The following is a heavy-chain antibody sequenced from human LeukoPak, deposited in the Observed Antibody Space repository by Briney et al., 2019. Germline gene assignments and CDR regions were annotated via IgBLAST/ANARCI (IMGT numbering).Heavy chain of an antibody. CDR2: IYTGDSDT. CDR3: ARTTYYYDSSGYQATQWIDY. J-gene: IGHJ4*02. Sequence: PGGAPQICCQGSGYRFTRYWSGWGRQVNGKGLGWMGIIYTGDSDTKYSPSFQGQLTISADNSISTAYLQWSSLKASDTAMYYCARTTYYYDSSGYQATQWIDYWGQGTLVTVSS. CDR1: GYRFTRYW. V-gene: IGHV5-51*01. D-gene: IGHD3-22*01.